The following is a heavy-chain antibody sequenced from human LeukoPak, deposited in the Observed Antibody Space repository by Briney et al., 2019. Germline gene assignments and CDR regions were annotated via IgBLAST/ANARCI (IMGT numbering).Heavy chain of an antibody. CDR2: ISSDGRNE. Sequence: GGSLRLSCGTSGVTFRTYAIHWVRQTPDKGLEWVAFISSDGRNENSADSVKGRFIISRDNSKNTLYLRMNNLTPEDTGVYYCAKGLASTTAYGNWFDPWGQGTLVTVSS. CDR1: GVTFRTYA. CDR3: AKGLASTTAYGNWFDP. J-gene: IGHJ5*02. D-gene: IGHD4-17*01. V-gene: IGHV3-30*18.